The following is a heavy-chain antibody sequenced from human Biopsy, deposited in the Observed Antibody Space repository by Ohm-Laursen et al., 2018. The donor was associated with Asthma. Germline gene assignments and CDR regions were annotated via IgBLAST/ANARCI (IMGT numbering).Heavy chain of an antibody. CDR2: IHYSGST. CDR3: ARASVAASSNWFDP. Sequence: SDTLSLTCTVSGASIKTDDRYWSWLRQPPGKGLEWFGFIHYSGSTSYNPSLKGGVTISVDTSKNQFSLKLSSVTAADTAVYYCARASVAASSNWFDPWGQGTLVTVSS. D-gene: IGHD6-19*01. CDR1: GASIKTDDRY. J-gene: IGHJ5*02. V-gene: IGHV4-30-4*02.